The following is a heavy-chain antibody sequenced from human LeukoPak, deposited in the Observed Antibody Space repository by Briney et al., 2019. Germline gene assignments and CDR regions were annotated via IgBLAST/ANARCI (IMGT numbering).Heavy chain of an antibody. CDR3: ARGVVPAAIAGYYYYMDV. CDR2: IIPIFGTA. Sequence: ASVKVSCKASGGTFSSYAISWVRQAPGQGLEWMGGIIPIFGTANYAQKFQGRVTITTDESTSTAYMELSSLRSEDTAVYYCARGVVPAAIAGYYYYMDVWGKGTTVTVSS. CDR1: GGTFSSYA. D-gene: IGHD2-2*01. J-gene: IGHJ6*03. V-gene: IGHV1-69*05.